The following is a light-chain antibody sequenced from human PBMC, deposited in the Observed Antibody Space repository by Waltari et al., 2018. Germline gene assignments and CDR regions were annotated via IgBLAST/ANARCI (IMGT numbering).Light chain of an antibody. V-gene: IGLV2-23*01. J-gene: IGLJ1*01. Sequence: QSALTQPASVSGSPGQSITIPCTGTSSAVGSYTLVSWYQQHPGKAPKLMIYEGSKRPSGVSNRFSGSKSGNTASLTISGLQAEDEADYYCCSYAGSSTPFVFGTGTKVTVL. CDR3: CSYAGSSTPFV. CDR1: SSAVGSYTL. CDR2: EGS.